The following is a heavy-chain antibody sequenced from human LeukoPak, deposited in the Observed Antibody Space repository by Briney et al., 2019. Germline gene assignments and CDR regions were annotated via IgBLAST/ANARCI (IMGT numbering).Heavy chain of an antibody. J-gene: IGHJ5*02. CDR2: IIPIFGTA. V-gene: IGHV1-69*05. CDR1: GYTFTSYY. CDR3: ARDSICSGGSCYSGWFDP. Sequence: SVKVSCKASGYTFTSYYMHWVRQAPGQGLEWMGRIIPIFGTANYAQKFQGRVTITTDESTSTAYMELSSLRSEDTAVYYCARDSICSGGSCYSGWFDPWGQGTLVTVSS. D-gene: IGHD2-15*01.